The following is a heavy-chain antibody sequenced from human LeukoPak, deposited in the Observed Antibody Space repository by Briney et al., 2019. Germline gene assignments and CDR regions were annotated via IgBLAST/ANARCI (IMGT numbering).Heavy chain of an antibody. V-gene: IGHV4-38-2*01. J-gene: IGHJ4*02. D-gene: IGHD4/OR15-4a*01. CDR1: AYSISSGYY. Sequence: PSETLSLTCAVSAYSISSGYYWGWIRQPPGKGLEWIGSIYHSGSTYYNPSLKSRVTISVDTSKNQFSLKLSSVTAADTAVYYCARANFVDYWGQGTLVTVSS. CDR3: ARANFVDY. CDR2: IYHSGST.